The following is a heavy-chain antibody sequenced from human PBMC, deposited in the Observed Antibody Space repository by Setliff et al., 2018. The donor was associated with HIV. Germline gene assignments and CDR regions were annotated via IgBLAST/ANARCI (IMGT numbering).Heavy chain of an antibody. D-gene: IGHD6-19*01. Sequence: PSETLSLTCTVSGGSISSGSYYWSWIRQPPGKGLEWIGYIYIYNSGSTNYNPSLTSRVTISADTSRNQFSLNLSSVTAADTAVYYCAREDIAVASAFDIWGQGTMVTVSS. J-gene: IGHJ3*02. CDR1: GGSISSGSYY. CDR2: IYIYNSGST. CDR3: AREDIAVASAFDI. V-gene: IGHV4-61*01.